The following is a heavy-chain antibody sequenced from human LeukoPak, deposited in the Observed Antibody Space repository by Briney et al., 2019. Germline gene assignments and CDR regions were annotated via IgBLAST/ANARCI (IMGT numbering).Heavy chain of an antibody. CDR2: INQDGSQN. CDR1: GFTFSSYS. J-gene: IGHJ3*02. V-gene: IGHV3-7*01. D-gene: IGHD2-21*02. CDR3: AREVTASSFDI. Sequence: GGSLRLSCAASGFTFSSYSMNWVRQAPGRGLEWVGNINQDGSQNSSVDSVKGRFTISRDNAKNSLYLQMNSLGAEDTALYYCAREVTASSFDILGQGTMVTVSS.